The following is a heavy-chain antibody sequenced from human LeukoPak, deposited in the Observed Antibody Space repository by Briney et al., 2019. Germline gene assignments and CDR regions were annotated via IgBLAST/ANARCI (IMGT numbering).Heavy chain of an antibody. CDR3: ARPGRYCSSTSCYRGPYYFDY. J-gene: IGHJ4*02. V-gene: IGHV1-18*04. Sequence: ASVKVSCKASGYTLTGYDMHWARQAPGQGLEWMGWISAYNGNTNYAQKLQGRVTMTTDTSTSTAYMELRSLRSDDTAVYYCARPGRYCSSTSCYRGPYYFDYWGQGTLVTVSS. D-gene: IGHD2-2*02. CDR1: GYTLTGYD. CDR2: ISAYNGNT.